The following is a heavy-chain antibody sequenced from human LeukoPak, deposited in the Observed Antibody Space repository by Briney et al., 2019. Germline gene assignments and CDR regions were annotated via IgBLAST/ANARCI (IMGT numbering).Heavy chain of an antibody. V-gene: IGHV4-59*08. Sequence: SETLSLTCTVSGGSISSYYWSWIRQPPGKGLEWIGYIYYSGSTNYNPSLKSRVTISVDTSKNQFSLKLSSVTAADTAVYYCARHPGEYDAFDIWGQGTLVTVSS. D-gene: IGHD7-27*01. CDR1: GGSISSYY. CDR2: IYYSGST. CDR3: ARHPGEYDAFDI. J-gene: IGHJ3*02.